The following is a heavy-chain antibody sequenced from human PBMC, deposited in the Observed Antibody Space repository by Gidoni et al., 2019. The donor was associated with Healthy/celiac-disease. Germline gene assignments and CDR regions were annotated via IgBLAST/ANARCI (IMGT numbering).Heavy chain of an antibody. CDR2: INHSGST. D-gene: IGHD3-10*01. V-gene: IGHV4-34*01. Sequence: QVQLQQWGAGLLKPSETLSLTCAVYGGSFSGYYWSWIRQPPGKGLEWIGEINHSGSTNYNPSLKSRVTISVDTSKNQFSLKLSSVTAADTAVYYCARGRVVGLGWSSMVRGLKYYFDYWGQGTLVTVSS. J-gene: IGHJ4*02. CDR1: GGSFSGYY. CDR3: ARGRVVGLGWSSMVRGLKYYFDY.